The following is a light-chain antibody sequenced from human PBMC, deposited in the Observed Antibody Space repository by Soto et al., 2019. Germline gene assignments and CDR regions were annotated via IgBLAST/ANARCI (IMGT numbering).Light chain of an antibody. CDR2: DNT. CDR3: GTWDSSLTAVV. CDR1: SSNIGNNF. Sequence: QSVLTQPPSVSAAPGQTVTISCSGSSSNIGNNFVSWYQQLPGTAPKLLIYDNTERPSGIPDRFSGSKSGTSATLGITGLQTGDEADYYCGTWDSSLTAVVFGGGTKLTVL. J-gene: IGLJ2*01. V-gene: IGLV1-51*01.